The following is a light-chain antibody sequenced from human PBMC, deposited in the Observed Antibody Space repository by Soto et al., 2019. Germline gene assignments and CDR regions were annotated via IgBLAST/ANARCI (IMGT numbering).Light chain of an antibody. CDR3: QQYQSYPVT. V-gene: IGKV1-5*03. J-gene: IGKJ4*01. CDR1: QSITIW. Sequence: DIQMTQSPSTLSASVGDRVTITCRASQSITIWLAWYQQKPGKAPKLLIYKASALGSGVPSRFSGGGSGTEFTLTISSLQPDDFATYYCQQYQSYPVTVGGGTKVEIK. CDR2: KAS.